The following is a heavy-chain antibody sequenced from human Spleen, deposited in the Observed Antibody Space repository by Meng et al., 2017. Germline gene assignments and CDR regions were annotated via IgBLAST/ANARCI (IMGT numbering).Heavy chain of an antibody. J-gene: IGHJ4*02. CDR1: GFIFSDYY. CDR3: ARDLWLEAVVTVGY. V-gene: IGHV3-11*04. D-gene: IGHD3-22*01. Sequence: QVQLVESGGDLVKPGGSLRLSCAASGFIFSDYYMSWIRQAPGKGLEWVSYISSSGDNIYYADSVKGRFTISRDNAKNSVYLQMISLRAEDTAVYYCARDLWLEAVVTVGYWGQGTLVTVSS. CDR2: ISSSGDNI.